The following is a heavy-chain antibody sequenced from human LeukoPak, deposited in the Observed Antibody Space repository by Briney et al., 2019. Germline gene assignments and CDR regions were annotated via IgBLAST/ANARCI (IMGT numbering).Heavy chain of an antibody. Sequence: GGSLRLSCAASGFTVITNDVTWVRQAPGKGLEWVSVLYSDGNTKYADSVQGRFTISRDNSKNTLYLEMNSLSPDDTAVYYCARGVEPLAANTLTYWGQGTLVTVSS. CDR2: LYSDGNT. D-gene: IGHD1-14*01. V-gene: IGHV3-53*01. CDR1: GFTVITND. J-gene: IGHJ4*02. CDR3: ARGVEPLAANTLTY.